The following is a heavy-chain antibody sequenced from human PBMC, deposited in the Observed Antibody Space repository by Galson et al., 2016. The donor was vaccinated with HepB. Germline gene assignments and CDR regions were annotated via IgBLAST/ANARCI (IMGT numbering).Heavy chain of an antibody. J-gene: IGHJ6*02. CDR2: ISGSGGNT. CDR3: AKVKVGSTDRLVGYYGMDV. Sequence: SLRLSCAASGFIFSFYVMTWVRQAPGKGLEWVSAISGSGGNTYYADSVKGRFTISRDNSKNTVFLQMNSLRAEDTAVYYCAKVKVGSTDRLVGYYGMDVWGQGTAVTVSS. CDR1: GFIFSFYV. V-gene: IGHV3-23*01. D-gene: IGHD1-26*01.